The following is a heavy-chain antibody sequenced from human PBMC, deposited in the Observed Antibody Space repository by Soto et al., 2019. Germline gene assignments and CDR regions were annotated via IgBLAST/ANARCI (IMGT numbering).Heavy chain of an antibody. Sequence: GASVKVSCKASGGTFSSYTISWVRQAPGQGLEWMGGIIPIFGTATYAQKFQGRVTITADESTSTAYMELSSLRSEDTAVYYCARXRGVGATASYYYYGMDVWGQGTTVTVSS. J-gene: IGHJ6*02. D-gene: IGHD1-26*01. V-gene: IGHV1-69*13. CDR3: ARXRGVGATASYYYYGMDV. CDR1: GGTFSSYT. CDR2: IIPIFGTA.